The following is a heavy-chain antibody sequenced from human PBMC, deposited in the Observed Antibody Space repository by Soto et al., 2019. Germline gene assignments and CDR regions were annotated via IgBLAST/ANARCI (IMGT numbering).Heavy chain of an antibody. CDR1: GFTFSLYG. J-gene: IGHJ6*02. Sequence: QVQLVESGGGVVQPGKSVRLSCAASGFTFSLYGIHWVRQAPGKGLEWVAFITYEGSHQDYVDSVKGRFTLSRDNSKNIVYLQMNSLRPEYTAVYYCAKDVTAAGDNYYSTGLDVWGHWTTVTVSS. D-gene: IGHD6-13*01. V-gene: IGHV3-30*18. CDR2: ITYEGSHQ. CDR3: AKDVTAAGDNYYSTGLDV.